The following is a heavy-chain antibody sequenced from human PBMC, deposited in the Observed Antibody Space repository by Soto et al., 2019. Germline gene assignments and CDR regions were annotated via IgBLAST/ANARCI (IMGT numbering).Heavy chain of an antibody. Sequence: WASVKVSCKASGYTFTSYDINWVRQATGQGLEWMGWMNPNSGNTGYAQKFQGRVTMTRNTSISTAYMELSSLRSEDTAVYYCARVWDIVVVPAFYGMDVWGQGTKVTVSS. J-gene: IGHJ6*02. V-gene: IGHV1-8*01. CDR1: GYTFTSYD. D-gene: IGHD2-2*01. CDR2: MNPNSGNT. CDR3: ARVWDIVVVPAFYGMDV.